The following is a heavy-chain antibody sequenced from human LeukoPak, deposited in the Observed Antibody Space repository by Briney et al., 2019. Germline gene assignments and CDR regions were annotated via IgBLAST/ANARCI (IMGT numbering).Heavy chain of an antibody. J-gene: IGHJ4*02. D-gene: IGHD6-6*01. CDR3: ARAPPIEYSSSNDY. CDR1: GYTFTGYY. CDR2: INPNSGGT. Sequence: GASVKVSCKASGYTFTGYYMHWVRQAPGQGLEWMGWINPNSGGTNYAQKFQGRVTMTRDTSISTAYMELSRLRSDDTAVYYCARAPPIEYSSSNDYWGQGTLVTVSS. V-gene: IGHV1-2*02.